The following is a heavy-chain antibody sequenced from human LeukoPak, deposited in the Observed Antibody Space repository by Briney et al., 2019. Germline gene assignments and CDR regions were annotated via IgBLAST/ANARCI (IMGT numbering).Heavy chain of an antibody. CDR2: INSDGSST. J-gene: IGHJ4*02. CDR3: ARGDGYNGHFDY. D-gene: IGHD5-24*01. CDR1: GFTFSSYW. Sequence: PVGSLRLSCAASGFTFSSYWMHWVRQAPGKGLVWVSRINSDGSSTSYADSVKGRFTISRDNAKNTLYLQMNSLRAEDTAVYYCARGDGYNGHFDYWGQGTLVTVSS. V-gene: IGHV3-74*01.